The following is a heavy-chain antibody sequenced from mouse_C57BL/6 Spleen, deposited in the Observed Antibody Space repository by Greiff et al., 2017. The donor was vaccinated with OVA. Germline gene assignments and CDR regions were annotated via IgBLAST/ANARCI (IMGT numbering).Heavy chain of an antibody. V-gene: IGHV3-6*01. CDR2: ISYDGSN. Sequence: VQLKESGPGLVKPSQSLSLTCSVTGYSITSGYYWNWIRQFPGNKLEWMGYISYDGSNNYNPSLKNRISITRDTSKNQFFLKLNSVTTEDTATYYCARGDYYGRSMDYWGQGTSVTVSS. D-gene: IGHD1-1*01. CDR1: GYSITSGYY. CDR3: ARGDYYGRSMDY. J-gene: IGHJ4*01.